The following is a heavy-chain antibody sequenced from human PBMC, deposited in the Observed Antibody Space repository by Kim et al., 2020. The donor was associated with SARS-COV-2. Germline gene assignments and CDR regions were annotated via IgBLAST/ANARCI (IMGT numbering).Heavy chain of an antibody. V-gene: IGHV3-43*02. J-gene: IGHJ5*02. CDR1: GFTFDDYA. Sequence: GGSLRLSCAASGFTFDDYAMHWVRQAPGKGLEWVSLISGDGGSTYYADSVKGRFTISRDNSKNSLYLQMNSLRTEDTALYYCAKDLARAQYDYVWGSYHAWGQGTLVTVSS. D-gene: IGHD3-16*02. CDR2: ISGDGGST. CDR3: AKDLARAQYDYVWGSYHA.